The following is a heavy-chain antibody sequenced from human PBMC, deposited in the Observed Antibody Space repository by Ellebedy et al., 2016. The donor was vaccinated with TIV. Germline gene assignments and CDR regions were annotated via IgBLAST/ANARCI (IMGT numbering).Heavy chain of an antibody. Sequence: SETLSLTCTVSGGSFSNYYWSWIRQPAGKGLQWIGRVDSSGNINYNPSLKSRVIMSLATSKNQFSLRLTSLTAADTAVYYCARGIVTPFFDSWGQGTLVTVSS. D-gene: IGHD1-26*01. J-gene: IGHJ4*02. CDR2: VDSSGNI. CDR3: ARGIVTPFFDS. V-gene: IGHV4-4*07. CDR1: GGSFSNYY.